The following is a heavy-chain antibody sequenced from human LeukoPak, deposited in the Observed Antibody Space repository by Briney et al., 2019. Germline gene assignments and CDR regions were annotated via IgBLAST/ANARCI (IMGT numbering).Heavy chain of an antibody. D-gene: IGHD5-24*01. CDR3: AKWNRMANREFFD. J-gene: IGHJ4*02. Sequence: GGSLRLSCAASGFNFINFPMTWFRQAPGKGLKWVSFIGADGDTNYAESAKARFTISRDNSKKTLFLEMHTLRVEDTAVYYCAKWNRMANREFFDWGQGTLVVVAS. V-gene: IGHV3-23*01. CDR2: FIGADGDT. CDR1: GFNFINFP.